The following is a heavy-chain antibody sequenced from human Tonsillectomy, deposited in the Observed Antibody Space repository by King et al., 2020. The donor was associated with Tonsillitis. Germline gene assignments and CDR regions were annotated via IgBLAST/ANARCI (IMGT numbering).Heavy chain of an antibody. CDR1: GFTFSSYA. V-gene: IGHV3-23*04. Sequence: VQLVESGGGLVQPGGSLRLSCAASGFTFSSYAMSWVRQAPGKGLEWVSAISGSGGSTYYADSVKGRFTISRDNSKNTLYLQMNSMRAEDTAVYYCAKDSPPLAYYYDSSGYGNWGQGTLVTVSS. J-gene: IGHJ4*02. CDR2: ISGSGGST. D-gene: IGHD3-22*01. CDR3: AKDSPPLAYYYDSSGYGN.